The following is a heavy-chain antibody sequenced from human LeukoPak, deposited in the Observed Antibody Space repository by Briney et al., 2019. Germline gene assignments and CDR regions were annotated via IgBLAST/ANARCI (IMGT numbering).Heavy chain of an antibody. CDR2: ISGSGGST. Sequence: PGGSLRLSCAASGFSFSTDAMNWVRQAPGKGLEWVSAISGSGGSTYYADSVKGRFTISRDNSKNTLYLQMNSLRAEDTAVYYCAKGSERWYSSGWYSPWGQGTLVTVSS. CDR1: GFSFSTDA. V-gene: IGHV3-23*01. D-gene: IGHD6-19*01. CDR3: AKGSERWYSSGWYSP. J-gene: IGHJ5*02.